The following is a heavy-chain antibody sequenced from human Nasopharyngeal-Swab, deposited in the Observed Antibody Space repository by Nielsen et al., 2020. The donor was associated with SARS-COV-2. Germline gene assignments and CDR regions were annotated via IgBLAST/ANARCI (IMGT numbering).Heavy chain of an antibody. D-gene: IGHD2-2*01. Sequence: GESLKISCAASGFTFSSYAMSWVRQAPGKGLEWVSAISGSGGSTYYADSVKGRFTISRDNSKNTLYLQMSSLRAEDTAVYYCALGCSSTSCYELEYFQHWGQGTLVTVSS. CDR2: ISGSGGST. CDR1: GFTFSSYA. J-gene: IGHJ1*01. CDR3: ALGCSSTSCYELEYFQH. V-gene: IGHV3-23*01.